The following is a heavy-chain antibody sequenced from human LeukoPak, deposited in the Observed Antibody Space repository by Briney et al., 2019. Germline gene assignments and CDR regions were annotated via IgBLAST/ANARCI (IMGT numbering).Heavy chain of an antibody. CDR1: GGSISSGDYY. D-gene: IGHD4-17*01. Sequence: TSETLSLTCTVSGGSISSGDYYWSWIRQPPGKGLEWIGYIYYSGSTYYNPSLKSRVTISVDTSKNQFSLKLSSVTAADTAVYYCARDLDYGVVPVGWGYWGQGTLVTVSS. J-gene: IGHJ4*02. CDR3: ARDLDYGVVPVGWGY. V-gene: IGHV4-30-4*01. CDR2: IYYSGST.